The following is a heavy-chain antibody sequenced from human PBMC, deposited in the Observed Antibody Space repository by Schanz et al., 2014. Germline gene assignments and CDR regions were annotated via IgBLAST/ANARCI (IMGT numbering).Heavy chain of an antibody. CDR2: INPSGGST. CDR1: GYTFTTYY. CDR3: GSRISRSYIDL. Sequence: QVQLLQSGAEVKKPGASMKVSCKASGYTFTTYYMLWVRQAPGQGLEWMGIINPSGGSTRYGQKFQGRITVTTDTSTSTVYMELSSVSSDDTAVYYCGSRISRSYIDLWGHGTLIAVSS. J-gene: IGHJ4*01. D-gene: IGHD6-6*01. V-gene: IGHV1-46*03.